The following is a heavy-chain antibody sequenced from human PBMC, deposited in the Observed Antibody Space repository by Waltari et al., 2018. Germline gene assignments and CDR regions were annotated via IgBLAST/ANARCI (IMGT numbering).Heavy chain of an antibody. J-gene: IGHJ6*03. Sequence: EVQLVESGGGLVQPGRSLRLSCAASGFNFGEYAMHWVRQAPVKGLEWVSGTSWNGGKAAYADSVRGRFTVSRDNAKKFLYLDMKSLRVEDAALYFCAKDTRHDDGFFYYMDVWGKGTTVTVS. V-gene: IGHV3-9*01. CDR2: TSWNGGKA. D-gene: IGHD3-3*01. CDR3: AKDTRHDDGFFYYMDV. CDR1: GFNFGEYA.